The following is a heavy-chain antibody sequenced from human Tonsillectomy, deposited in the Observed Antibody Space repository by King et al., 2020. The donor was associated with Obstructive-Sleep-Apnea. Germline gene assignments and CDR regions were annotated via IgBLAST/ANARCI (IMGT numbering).Heavy chain of an antibody. CDR3: AREGNKYYYDSSGYYYHY. CDR1: GGSISSSSYY. CDR2: IYYSGST. J-gene: IGHJ4*02. Sequence: QLQESGPGLVKPSETLSLTCTVSGGSISSSSYYWGWIRQPPGKGLEWIGSIYYSGSTYYNPSLKSRVTISVDTSTNQFSLKLSSVTAADTAVYYCAREGNKYYYDSSGYYYHYWGQGTLVTVSS. V-gene: IGHV4-39*07. D-gene: IGHD3-22*01.